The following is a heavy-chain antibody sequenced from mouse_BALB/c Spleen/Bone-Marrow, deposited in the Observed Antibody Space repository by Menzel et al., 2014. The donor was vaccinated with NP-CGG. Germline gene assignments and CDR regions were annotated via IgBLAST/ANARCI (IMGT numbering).Heavy chain of an antibody. CDR1: VYNFTSYQ. CDR3: AIDSITTVVATDY. V-gene: IGHV1-69*02. J-gene: IGHJ2*01. CDR2: IDPSDSYT. Sequence: RPELVKPWASVKLCFKASVYNFTSYQIHWVMQRPGQGLEWIGEIDPSDSYTIYNQKFNGKATLTADKSSSTSYMQLISIPSYDSAVYYCAIDSITTVVATDYWCQGIPLTVSS. D-gene: IGHD1-1*01.